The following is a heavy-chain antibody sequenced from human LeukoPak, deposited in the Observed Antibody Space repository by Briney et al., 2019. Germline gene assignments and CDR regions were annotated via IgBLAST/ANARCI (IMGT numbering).Heavy chain of an antibody. J-gene: IGHJ4*02. CDR3: ARGDGAVGN. CDR2: IYHSGST. D-gene: IGHD4-17*01. CDR1: GGSISSGGYS. V-gene: IGHV4-30-2*01. Sequence: SQTLSLTCAVSGGSISSGGYSWSWLRQPPGKGLEWIGYIYHSGSTYYNPSLKSRVTISVDRSKNQFSLKLSSVTAADTAVYYCARGDGAVGNWGQGTLVTVSS.